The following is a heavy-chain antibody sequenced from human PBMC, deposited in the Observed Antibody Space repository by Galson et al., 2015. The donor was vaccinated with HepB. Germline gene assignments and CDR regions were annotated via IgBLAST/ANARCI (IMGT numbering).Heavy chain of an antibody. V-gene: IGHV4-61*10. J-gene: IGHJ4*02. CDR2: IYYSGST. CDR3: ARVAGWYGGPIYYFDY. D-gene: IGHD6-19*01. Sequence: WIRQPAGKGLEWIGYIYYSGSTNCNPSLKSRVTISVDTSKNQFSLKLSSVTAADTAVYYCARVAGWYGGPIYYFDYWGQGTLVTVSS.